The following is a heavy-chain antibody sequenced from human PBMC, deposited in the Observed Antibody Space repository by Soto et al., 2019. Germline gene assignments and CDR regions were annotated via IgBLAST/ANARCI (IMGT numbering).Heavy chain of an antibody. D-gene: IGHD1-26*01. V-gene: IGHV3-23*01. J-gene: IGHJ5*02. CDR2: ITGGGATP. CDR3: AKDLYVQPPSGWFDP. CDR1: GFAFRDYA. Sequence: EVQLLESGGGMVPPGGSLRLSCAASGFAFRDYAMSWVRQSPGKGLEWVSAITGGGATPYYADSVKGRFTISRDNSKNTVYLQMNSLRAEDTAVYYCAKDLYVQPPSGWFDPWGQGTLVTVSS.